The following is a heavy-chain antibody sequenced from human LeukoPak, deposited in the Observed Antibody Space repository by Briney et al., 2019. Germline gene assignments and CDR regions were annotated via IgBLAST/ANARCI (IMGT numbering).Heavy chain of an antibody. CDR2: INEGRSAI. Sequence: SGRSLRLSCAASGFTFSGYWMHWVRQAPGKGLEWVSRINEGRSAISYADSVKGRFTISRENAKNTVYLQMDSLRAEDTAVYYCVRDLILTWTPGDDFDHWGQGTLVTVSS. V-gene: IGHV3-74*01. CDR1: GFTFSGYW. CDR3: VRDLILTWTPGDDFDH. J-gene: IGHJ4*02. D-gene: IGHD3-16*01.